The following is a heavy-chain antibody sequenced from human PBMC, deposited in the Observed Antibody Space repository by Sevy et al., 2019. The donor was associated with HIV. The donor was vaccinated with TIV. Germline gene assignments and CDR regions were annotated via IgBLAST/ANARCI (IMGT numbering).Heavy chain of an antibody. Sequence: GGSLRLSCTASGFTFGDYCMSWVRQAPGKGLEWVAFLKSDVYGGTVDHAASVRGRFVISRDDSKTIAYLQMNDLKTEDTGVYYCTRWKAAQSIFDYWGQGALVT. CDR3: TRWKAAQSIFDY. D-gene: IGHD6-13*01. CDR1: GFTFGDYC. CDR2: LKSDVYGGTV. J-gene: IGHJ4*02. V-gene: IGHV3-49*04.